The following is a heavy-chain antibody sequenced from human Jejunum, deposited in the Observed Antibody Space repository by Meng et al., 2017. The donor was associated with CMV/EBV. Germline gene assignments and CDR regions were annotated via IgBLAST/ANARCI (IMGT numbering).Heavy chain of an antibody. J-gene: IGHJ4*02. CDR1: GISFSNSG. D-gene: IGHD3-10*01. V-gene: IGHV3-30*02. Sequence: QLQLVESGGGVVQPGGSLRLSCVTSGISFSNSGMHWVRQAPGKGLEWVVFIRNDGSEIYYVDSVKGRFTISRDNSKNTVYLQMDSLRVEDTGIYYCVKDKGRTALDYWGQGSLVTVSS. CDR3: VKDKGRTALDY. CDR2: IRNDGSEI.